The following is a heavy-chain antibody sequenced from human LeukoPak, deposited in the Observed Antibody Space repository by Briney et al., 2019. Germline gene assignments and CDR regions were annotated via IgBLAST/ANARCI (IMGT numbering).Heavy chain of an antibody. D-gene: IGHD3-22*01. Sequence: LKISXQGSGYSFXSYWIGWVRQMPGKGLEWMGIIYPGDSDTRYSPSFQGQVTISADKSISTAYLQWSSLKASDTAMYYCARPDYDSSGYYDYWGQGTLVTVSS. J-gene: IGHJ4*02. CDR3: ARPDYDSSGYYDY. V-gene: IGHV5-51*01. CDR1: GYSFXSYW. CDR2: IYPGDSDT.